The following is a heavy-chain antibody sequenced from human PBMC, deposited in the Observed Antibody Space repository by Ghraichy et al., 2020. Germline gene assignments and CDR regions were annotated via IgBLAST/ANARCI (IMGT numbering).Heavy chain of an antibody. CDR3: ARKYGSGSYGVFDY. D-gene: IGHD3-10*01. CDR1: GGSISSSSYY. Sequence: SETLSLTCTVFGGSISSSSYYWGWIRQPPGKGLEWIGSIYYSGSTYYNPSLKSRVTISVDTSKNQFSLKLSSVTAADTAVYYCARKYGSGSYGVFDYWGQGTLVTVSS. CDR2: IYYSGST. V-gene: IGHV4-39*01. J-gene: IGHJ4*02.